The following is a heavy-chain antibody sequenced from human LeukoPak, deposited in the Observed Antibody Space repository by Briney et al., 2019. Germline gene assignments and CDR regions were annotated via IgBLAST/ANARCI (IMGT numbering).Heavy chain of an antibody. CDR1: GFTFSSYS. CDR2: ISSTSSYM. J-gene: IGHJ4*02. V-gene: IGHV3-21*01. CDR3: ARASSGWAVDLYYFDH. Sequence: GGSLRLSCAASGFTFSSYSVNWVRQAPGKGLEWVSSISSTSSYMYYADSMKGRFIISRDNAKNSLYLQMNSLRAEDTAVYYCARASSGWAVDLYYFDHWGQGTLVTVSS. D-gene: IGHD6-19*01.